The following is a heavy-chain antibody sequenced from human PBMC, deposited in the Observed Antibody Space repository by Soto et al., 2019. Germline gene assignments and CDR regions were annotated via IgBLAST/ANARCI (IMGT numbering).Heavy chain of an antibody. D-gene: IGHD3-10*01. CDR2: INPNSGGT. CDR1: GYTFTGYY. J-gene: IGHJ5*02. CDR3: ARGYGSGSLAWFDP. V-gene: IGHV1-2*04. Sequence: ASVKVSCKASGYTFTGYYMHWVRQAPGQGLEWMGWINPNSGGTNYAQKFQGWVTMTRDTSISTAYMELSRLRSDDTAVYYCARGYGSGSLAWFDPWGQGTLVTVSS.